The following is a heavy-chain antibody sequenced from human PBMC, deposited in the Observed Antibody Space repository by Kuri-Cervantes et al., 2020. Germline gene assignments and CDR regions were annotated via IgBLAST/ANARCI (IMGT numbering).Heavy chain of an antibody. D-gene: IGHD6-13*01. J-gene: IGHJ4*02. CDR2: ITPGGVST. CDR3: ARGAYSSSWYGGYFDY. CDR1: GFTFSSYA. V-gene: IGHV3-48*04. Sequence: GGSLRLSCAASGFTFSSYAMSWVRQAPGKGLEWVSYITPGGVSTHYADSVKGRFTISRDNAKNSLYLQMNSLRAEDTAVYYCARGAYSSSWYGGYFDYWGQGTLVTVSS.